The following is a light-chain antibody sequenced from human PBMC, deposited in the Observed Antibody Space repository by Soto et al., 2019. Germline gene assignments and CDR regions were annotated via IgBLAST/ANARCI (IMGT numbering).Light chain of an antibody. CDR1: QGITTW. J-gene: IGKJ2*01. CDR2: AAS. Sequence: DIQMTQSPSSVSASAGDSVNITCRASQGITTWLAWYQQKPGKAPKLLIYAASSLQSGVPSRFSGSGSGTDFTLTISSLQPEDFATYYCQQSYSTPYTFGQGTKVDIK. V-gene: IGKV1-12*01. CDR3: QQSYSTPYT.